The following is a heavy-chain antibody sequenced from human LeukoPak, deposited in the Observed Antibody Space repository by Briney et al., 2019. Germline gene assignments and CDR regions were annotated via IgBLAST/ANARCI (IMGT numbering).Heavy chain of an antibody. Sequence: GGSLRLSCAASGFTVSINYMSWVRQAPGKGLEWVSVIYSSGGTSYADSVKGRFTISRDNSKNTLSLQMNSLRAEDTAVYYCARARGGYCSGGSCYPPYCMDVWGKGTTVTISS. CDR1: GFTVSINY. CDR2: IYSSGGT. CDR3: ARARGGYCSGGSCYPPYCMDV. J-gene: IGHJ6*03. D-gene: IGHD2-15*01. V-gene: IGHV3-53*01.